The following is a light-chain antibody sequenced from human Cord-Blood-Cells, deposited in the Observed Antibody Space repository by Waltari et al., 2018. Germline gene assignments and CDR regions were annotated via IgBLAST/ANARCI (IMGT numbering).Light chain of an antibody. J-gene: IGLJ1*01. CDR1: KLGDKY. CDR3: QAWDSSTYV. CDR2: QDS. Sequence: SYELTQPPSVSVSPGQTASITCSGDKLGDKYACWYQQKPGQSPVLVIYQDSKRPSGIRERFSGSNAGNAATRTISGTQAMDEADYYCQAWDSSTYVFGTGTKVTVL. V-gene: IGLV3-1*01.